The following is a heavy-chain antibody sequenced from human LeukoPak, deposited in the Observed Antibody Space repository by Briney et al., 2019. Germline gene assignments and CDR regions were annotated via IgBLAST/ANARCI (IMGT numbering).Heavy chain of an antibody. D-gene: IGHD3-10*01. CDR1: GGSISSYY. J-gene: IGHJ6*02. CDR3: ARDLWFGDFYYYGMDV. Sequence: SETLSLTCTVSGGSISSYYWSWIRQPPGKGLEWIGYIYYSGSTNYNPSLKSRVTISVDTSKNQFSLKLSSVTAADTAVYYCARDLWFGDFYYYGMDVWGQGTTATVSS. CDR2: IYYSGST. V-gene: IGHV4-59*01.